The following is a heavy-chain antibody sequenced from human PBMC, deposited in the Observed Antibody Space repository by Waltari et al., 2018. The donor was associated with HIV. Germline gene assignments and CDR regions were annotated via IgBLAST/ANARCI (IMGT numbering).Heavy chain of an antibody. Sequence: QVQLQESGPGLVRPSGPLFLTCGVIGGSIKSSQGWSWVHQPPGKGLEWSGDIHHSGNVNYNLSLKSRVAFSVDRSKNHFSLNLTSVTTADTATYFCARLRDYGDYGHYDFWGRGTLVVVSP. CDR1: GGSIKSSQG. D-gene: IGHD4-17*01. J-gene: IGHJ4*02. V-gene: IGHV4-4*02. CDR3: ARLRDYGDYGHYDF. CDR2: IHHSGNV.